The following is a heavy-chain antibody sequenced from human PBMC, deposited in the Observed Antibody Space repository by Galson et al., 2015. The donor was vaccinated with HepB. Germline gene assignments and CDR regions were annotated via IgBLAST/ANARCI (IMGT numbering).Heavy chain of an antibody. Sequence: SLRLSCAASGFTFRDYYVNWIRQAPGKGLEWLSYITNSGTYTKYADSVKGRFTVSRDNAQNSLYLQMNGLRVEDTAAYYCARGGHLGFHWGQGILVTVSS. CDR3: ARGGHLGFH. CDR2: ITNSGTYT. V-gene: IGHV3-11*06. CDR1: GFTFRDYY. J-gene: IGHJ4*02. D-gene: IGHD2-15*01.